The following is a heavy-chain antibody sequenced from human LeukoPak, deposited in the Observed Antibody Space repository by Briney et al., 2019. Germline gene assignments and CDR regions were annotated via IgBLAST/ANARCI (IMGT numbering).Heavy chain of an antibody. V-gene: IGHV4-59*12. Sequence: PSETLSLTCTVSGGSISSYFWSWIRQPPGKGLEWIAYIHYSENTNYNPSLKSRVTISVDTSKNQFSLKLNSVTAADTAVYYCATYDQKLAFDNWGQGTLVTVSS. CDR1: GGSISSYF. D-gene: IGHD6-13*01. CDR2: IHYSENT. J-gene: IGHJ4*02. CDR3: ATYDQKLAFDN.